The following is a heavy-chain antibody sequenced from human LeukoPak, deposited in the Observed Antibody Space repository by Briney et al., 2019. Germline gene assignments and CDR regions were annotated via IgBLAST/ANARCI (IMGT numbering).Heavy chain of an antibody. D-gene: IGHD1-1*01. CDR2: ISDVGDNT. CDR3: AKVRNRPWRSAFDGLDI. J-gene: IGHJ3*02. V-gene: IGHV3-23*01. Sequence: PGGSLRLFCAASGFTFSSHAMTWVRQAPGKGLEWVSSISDVGDNTYYADSVKGRFPISRDNSKKTLYVQMNSLRAEDTAVYHCAKVRNRPWRSAFDGLDIWGQGTMVTVSS. CDR1: GFTFSSHA.